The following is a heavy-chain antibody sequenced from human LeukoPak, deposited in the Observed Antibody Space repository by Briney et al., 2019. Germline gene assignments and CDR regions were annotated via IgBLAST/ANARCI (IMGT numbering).Heavy chain of an antibody. Sequence: PSETLSLTCAVSGCSFSGYYWSWIRQPPGKGLEWIGEINHAGYINYNPSLKGRVTISVDTSKNQFSLKLSSVTAADTAVFYCARDRTLHDYYAFDIWGQGTLVTVSS. CDR1: GCSFSGYY. V-gene: IGHV4-34*01. D-gene: IGHD4/OR15-4a*01. CDR3: ARDRTLHDYYAFDI. J-gene: IGHJ3*02. CDR2: INHAGYI.